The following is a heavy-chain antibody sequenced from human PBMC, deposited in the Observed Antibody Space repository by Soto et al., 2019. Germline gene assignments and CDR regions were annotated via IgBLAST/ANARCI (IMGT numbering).Heavy chain of an antibody. J-gene: IGHJ4*02. CDR3: ARDLINGYFVY. D-gene: IGHD2-8*01. Sequence: GGSLRLSCAASGFTFSSYSMNWVRQAPGKGLEWVSYISSSSSTIYYADSVKGRFTISRDNAKNSLYLQMNSLRAEDTAVYDCARDLINGYFVYWGQETLVTVSS. CDR1: GFTFSSYS. V-gene: IGHV3-48*01. CDR2: ISSSSSTI.